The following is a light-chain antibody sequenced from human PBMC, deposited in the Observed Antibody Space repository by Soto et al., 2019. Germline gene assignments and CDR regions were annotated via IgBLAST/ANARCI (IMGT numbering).Light chain of an antibody. J-gene: IGLJ3*02. CDR1: SSNIGAGYD. CDR2: VNS. Sequence: QSVLTQPPSVSGALGQRVTISCTGSSSNIGAGYDVHWYQQLPGTAPKLLIYVNSDRPSGVPDRFSGSKSATSASLAITGLQAEDEADYYCQSYDSSLSGGVFGGGTQLTVL. V-gene: IGLV1-40*01. CDR3: QSYDSSLSGGV.